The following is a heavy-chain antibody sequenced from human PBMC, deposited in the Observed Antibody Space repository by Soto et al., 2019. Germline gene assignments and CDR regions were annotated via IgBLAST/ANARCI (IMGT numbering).Heavy chain of an antibody. CDR1: GGTFSNYA. CDR2: IVPIFGTT. D-gene: IGHD6-19*01. CDR3: ARVEAVAGLYNYHGLAV. Sequence: QVQLVQSGAEVRKPGSSVKVSCKVSGGTFSNYAIDWVRLAPGHGLEWMGGIVPIFGTTYYTQKFQGRATIIADDSTTTSNLEMSSLRSEDTAIYYCARVEAVAGLYNYHGLAVWGQGTEVTVSS. J-gene: IGHJ6*02. V-gene: IGHV1-69*12.